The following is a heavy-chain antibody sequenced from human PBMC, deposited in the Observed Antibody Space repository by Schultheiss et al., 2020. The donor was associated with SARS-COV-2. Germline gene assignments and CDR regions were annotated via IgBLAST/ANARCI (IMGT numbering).Heavy chain of an antibody. V-gene: IGHV3-30*03. CDR1: GFTFSSYS. J-gene: IGHJ4*02. Sequence: GGSLRLSCAASGFTFSSYSMNWVRQAPGKGLEWVAVISYDGSNKYYADSVKGRFTISRDNSKNTLYLQMNSLRAEDTAVYYCAREGAAAGGDYWGQGTLVTVSS. D-gene: IGHD6-13*01. CDR2: ISYDGSNK. CDR3: AREGAAAGGDY.